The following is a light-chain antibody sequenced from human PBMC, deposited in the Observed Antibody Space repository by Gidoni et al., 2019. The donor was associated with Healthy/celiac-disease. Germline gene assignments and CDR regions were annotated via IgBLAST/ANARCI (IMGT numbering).Light chain of an antibody. CDR3: QQRSNWPPTIT. J-gene: IGKJ5*01. CDR2: DAS. CDR1: QSVTSY. Sequence: EILLTQSPATLSLSPAERATLSCRASQSVTSYLAWYQQKPGQAPRLLIYDASNRATGLPARFSGSGSGTDFTLTISSLGPEDFAVYYCQQRSNWPPTITFGQGTRLEIK. V-gene: IGKV3-11*01.